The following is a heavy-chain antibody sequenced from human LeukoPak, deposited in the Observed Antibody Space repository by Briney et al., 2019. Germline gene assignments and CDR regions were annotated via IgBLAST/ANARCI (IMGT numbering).Heavy chain of an antibody. J-gene: IGHJ4*02. Sequence: GGSLRLSCAASGFTFSDYYMSWIRQAPGKGLEWVSYISSSGNIIYYADSVKGRFTISRDNAKNSLYLQMNSLRADDTAIYYCARDKIVGPTTLDYWGQGTLVTVSS. D-gene: IGHD1-26*01. CDR3: ARDKIVGPTTLDY. CDR2: ISSSGNII. V-gene: IGHV3-11*04. CDR1: GFTFSDYY.